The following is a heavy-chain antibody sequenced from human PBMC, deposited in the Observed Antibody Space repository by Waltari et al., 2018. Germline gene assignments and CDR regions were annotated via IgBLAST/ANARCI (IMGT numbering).Heavy chain of an antibody. Sequence: QVQLVQSGAEVKKPGASVKVSCKASGYTFTNYGISWVRQAPGQGLEWMGWFSVYNGNTNYAQKLQGRVTMTTDTSTSTAYMELRSLRSDDTAVYYCARGVPGSRPDYYFDHWGQGTLVTVSS. D-gene: IGHD3-10*01. CDR3: ARGVPGSRPDYYFDH. CDR1: GYTFTNYG. CDR2: FSVYNGNT. J-gene: IGHJ4*02. V-gene: IGHV1-18*01.